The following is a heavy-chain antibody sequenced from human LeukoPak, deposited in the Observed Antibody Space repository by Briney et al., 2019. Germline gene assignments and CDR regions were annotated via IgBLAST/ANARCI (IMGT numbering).Heavy chain of an antibody. J-gene: IGHJ6*03. CDR1: GFTFSNAW. V-gene: IGHV3-15*01. D-gene: IGHD6-13*01. CDR3: TTDESSSSWYFQPYYYYYMDV. Sequence: PGGSLRLSCAASGFTFSNAWMSWVRQAPGKGLEWVGRIKSKTDGGTTDYAAPVKGRFTISRDDSKNTLYLQMNSLKTEDTAVYYCTTDESSSSWYFQPYYYYYMDVWGKGTTVTISS. CDR2: IKSKTDGGTT.